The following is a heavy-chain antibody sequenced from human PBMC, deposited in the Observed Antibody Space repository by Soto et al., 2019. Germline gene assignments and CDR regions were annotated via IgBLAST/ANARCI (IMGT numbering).Heavy chain of an antibody. V-gene: IGHV3-43D*04. Sequence: GGSLRLSCAAAGFDFEDYAMHWVRQVPGKGLEWVSLTNSDGTDSYYMDSVKDRFTISRDNAKSTLYLQMGRLRPEDTALYFCAKSLYYYDSSPLDHWGQGTLVTVSS. CDR1: GFDFEDYA. J-gene: IGHJ4*02. D-gene: IGHD3-22*01. CDR3: AKSLYYYDSSPLDH. CDR2: TNSDGTDS.